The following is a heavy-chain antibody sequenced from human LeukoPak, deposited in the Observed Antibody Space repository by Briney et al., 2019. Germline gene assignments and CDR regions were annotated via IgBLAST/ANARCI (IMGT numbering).Heavy chain of an antibody. D-gene: IGHD2-8*01. CDR2: IYHSGST. CDR3: ARENQDCTNGVCSREVFDY. V-gene: IGHV4-30-2*01. J-gene: IGHJ4*02. Sequence: SETLSLTCTVSGGSISSGGYYWSWIRQPPGKGLEWIGYIYHSGSTYYNPSLKSRVTISVDRSKNQFSLKLSSVTAADTAVYYCARENQDCTNGVCSREVFDYWGQGTLVTVSS. CDR1: GGSISSGGYY.